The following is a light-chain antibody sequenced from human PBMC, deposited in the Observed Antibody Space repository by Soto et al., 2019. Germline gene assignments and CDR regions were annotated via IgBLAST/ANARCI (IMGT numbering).Light chain of an antibody. CDR1: SSDASFYKV. CDR2: EAT. Sequence: QSALTQPPSASGSPGQSVTISCTGTSSDASFYKVVSWYQQHPGKVPKLILFEATRRPSGVPDRFSGAKSANTASLTVSGLRPDDEADYYCASYVGATVVFGGGTKVTVL. V-gene: IGLV2-8*01. CDR3: ASYVGATVV. J-gene: IGLJ2*01.